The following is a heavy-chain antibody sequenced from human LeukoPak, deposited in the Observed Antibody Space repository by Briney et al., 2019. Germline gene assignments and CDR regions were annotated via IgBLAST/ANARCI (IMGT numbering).Heavy chain of an antibody. D-gene: IGHD3-10*01. CDR1: GYTLTELS. Sequence: ASVKVSCKVSGYTLTELSMHWVRQAPGKGLEWMGGFDPEDGETIYAQKLQGRVTMTTDTSTSTAYMELRSLRSDDTAVYYCASAGYYYGSGSYFYWGQGTLVTVSS. V-gene: IGHV1-24*01. J-gene: IGHJ4*02. CDR3: ASAGYYYGSGSYFY. CDR2: FDPEDGET.